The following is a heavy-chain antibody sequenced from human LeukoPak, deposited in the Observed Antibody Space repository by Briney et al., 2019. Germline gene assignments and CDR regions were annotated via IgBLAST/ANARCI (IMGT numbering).Heavy chain of an antibody. V-gene: IGHV3-23*01. CDR2: ISGNGGST. Sequence: GGSLRLSCAASGFTFSSYAMNWVRQAPGKGLEWVSGISGNGGSTYSADSVKGRFTISRDTSKNTLYLQMNSLRAEDTAVYYCAKGSYDSSGHYPIYMDVWGKGTTVTFSS. CDR3: AKGSYDSSGHYPIYMDV. D-gene: IGHD3-22*01. J-gene: IGHJ6*03. CDR1: GFTFSSYA.